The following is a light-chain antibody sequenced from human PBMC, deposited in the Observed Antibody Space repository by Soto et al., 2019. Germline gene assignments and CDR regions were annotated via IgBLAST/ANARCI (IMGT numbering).Light chain of an antibody. CDR1: QAIDSW. V-gene: IGKV1-12*01. Sequence: DIQTTQSPSSVSASVGDRFTITCRASQAIDSWLAWYQQKPWEAPKLLIFTGSLLHSGVPPRFSGSGSGTDFTLTISRLEPEDFAVYYCQQYGSSPRTFGQGTKVDIK. CDR2: TGS. CDR3: QQYGSSPRT. J-gene: IGKJ1*01.